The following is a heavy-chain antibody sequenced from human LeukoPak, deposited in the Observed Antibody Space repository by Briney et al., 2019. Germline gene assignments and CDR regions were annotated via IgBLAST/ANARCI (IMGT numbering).Heavy chain of an antibody. CDR2: IYYSGST. D-gene: IGHD2-15*01. CDR1: GVSFCGYY. CDR3: ARHMGRRVVAWDWFDP. Sequence: PSETLSLTCAVYGVSFCGYYWSWIRQPPGKGLEWIGYIYYSGSTNYNPSLKSRVTISVDTSKNQFSLKLSSVTAADTAVYYCARHMGRRVVAWDWFDPWGQGTLVTVSS. V-gene: IGHV4-59*08. J-gene: IGHJ5*02.